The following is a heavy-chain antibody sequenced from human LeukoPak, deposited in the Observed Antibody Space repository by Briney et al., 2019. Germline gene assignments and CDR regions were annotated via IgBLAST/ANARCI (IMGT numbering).Heavy chain of an antibody. CDR2: ISAYNGNT. CDR3: ASKAGDFWSGYHIFFDY. CDR1: GYTFTSYG. Sequence: ASVKVSCKASGYTFTSYGISWVRQAPGQGLEWMGWISAYNGNTNYAQKLQGRVTMTTDTSTSTAYMELRSLRSDDTAVYYCASKAGDFWSGYHIFFDYWGQGTLVTVSS. V-gene: IGHV1-18*01. J-gene: IGHJ4*02. D-gene: IGHD3-3*01.